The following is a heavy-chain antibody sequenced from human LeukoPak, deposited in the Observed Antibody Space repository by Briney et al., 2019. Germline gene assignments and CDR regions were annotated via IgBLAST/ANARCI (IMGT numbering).Heavy chain of an antibody. Sequence: GESLKISCKGSGYTFTSYWIAWVRQLPGKGLAWMGIIYPGDSDTKYSPSFQGQVTISADKSITTAYLQWSSLKASDTAMYYCARLPLSTIWESWFDPWGQGTLVTVSS. V-gene: IGHV5-51*01. CDR1: GYTFTSYW. J-gene: IGHJ5*02. D-gene: IGHD3-3*01. CDR3: ARLPLSTIWESWFDP. CDR2: IYPGDSDT.